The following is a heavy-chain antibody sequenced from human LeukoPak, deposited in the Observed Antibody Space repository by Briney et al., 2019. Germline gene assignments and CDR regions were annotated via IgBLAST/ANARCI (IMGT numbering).Heavy chain of an antibody. CDR3: ARVSLGEVVVAVDYYYYMDV. Sequence: SETLSLTCTVSGGSISSYYWSWIRRPPGKGLEWIGYIYYSGSTNYNPSLKSRVTISVDTSKNQFSLKLSSVTAADTAVYYCARVSLGEVVVAVDYYYYMDVWGKGTTVTVSS. J-gene: IGHJ6*03. D-gene: IGHD2-15*01. CDR2: IYYSGST. V-gene: IGHV4-59*01. CDR1: GGSISSYY.